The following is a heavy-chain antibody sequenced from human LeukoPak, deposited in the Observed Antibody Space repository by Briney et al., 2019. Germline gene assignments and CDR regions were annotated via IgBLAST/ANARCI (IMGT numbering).Heavy chain of an antibody. CDR2: IYYSGGT. Sequence: PSETLSLTCTVSGGSISSYYWSWIRQPPGKGLEWIGYIYYSGGTNYNPSLKSRVTISVDTSKNQFSLKLSSVTAADTAVYYCASQIMSSSRQAFDYWGQGTLVTVSS. V-gene: IGHV4-59*01. D-gene: IGHD6-13*01. CDR1: GGSISSYY. J-gene: IGHJ4*02. CDR3: ASQIMSSSRQAFDY.